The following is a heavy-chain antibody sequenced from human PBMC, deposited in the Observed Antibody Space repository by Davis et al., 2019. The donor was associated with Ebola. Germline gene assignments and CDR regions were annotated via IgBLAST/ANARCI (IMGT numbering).Heavy chain of an antibody. J-gene: IGHJ4*02. CDR2: ISWNGGSI. V-gene: IGHV3-43*01. D-gene: IGHD3/OR15-3a*01. CDR1: GFTFDDFT. Sequence: ESLKISCAASGFTFDDFTMHWVRQAPGRGLEWVSLISWNGGSILYADSVKGRFTISRDNSKASLYLQMDSLRTEDAALYYCAKGATHQNISFWTGYENYRFHHWGQGTLVTVSS. CDR3: AKGATHQNISFWTGYENYRFHH.